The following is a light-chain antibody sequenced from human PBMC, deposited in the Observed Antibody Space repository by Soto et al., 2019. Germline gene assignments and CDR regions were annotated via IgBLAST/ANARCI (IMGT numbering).Light chain of an antibody. Sequence: QSALTQPASVSGSPGQSITISCTGTSSDVCGYNYVSWYQQHPGKAPKLMIYDVSNRPSGVSNRFSGSKSGNTASLTISGLQAEDDADYYCSSYTSSSTLVVFGGGTKLTVL. CDR3: SSYTSSSTLVV. V-gene: IGLV2-14*01. J-gene: IGLJ2*01. CDR2: DVS. CDR1: SSDVCGYNY.